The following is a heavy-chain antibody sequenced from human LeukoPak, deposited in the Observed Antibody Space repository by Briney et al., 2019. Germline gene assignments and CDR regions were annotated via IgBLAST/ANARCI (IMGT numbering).Heavy chain of an antibody. Sequence: GGSLRLSCAASGFTFSSYWMSWVRQAPGKGLEWVANIKQDGSEKYYVDSVKGRFTISRDNAKNSLYLQMNSLRAEDTAVYYCARDRTAMPYYYYYYMDVWGKGPTVTV. V-gene: IGHV3-7*01. CDR1: GFTFSSYW. J-gene: IGHJ6*03. D-gene: IGHD5-18*01. CDR2: IKQDGSEK. CDR3: ARDRTAMPYYYYYYMDV.